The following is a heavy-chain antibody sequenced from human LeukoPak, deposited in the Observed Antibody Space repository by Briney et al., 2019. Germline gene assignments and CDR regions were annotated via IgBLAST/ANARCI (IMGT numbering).Heavy chain of an antibody. D-gene: IGHD1-26*01. CDR2: INPSGGTT. CDR3: ARNVGSGFDI. CDR1: GYTFTNYY. J-gene: IGHJ3*02. Sequence: ASVKVSCKATGYTFTNYYIHWVRQAPGQGLEWMGMINPSGGTTSYAQKFQGRVTMTRDTSTSTVYMELSSLRSEDTDAYYCARNVGSGFDIWGQGTMVTVSS. V-gene: IGHV1-46*01.